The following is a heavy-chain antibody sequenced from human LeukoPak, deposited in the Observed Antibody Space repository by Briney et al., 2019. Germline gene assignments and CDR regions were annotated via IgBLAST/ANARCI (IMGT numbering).Heavy chain of an antibody. V-gene: IGHV1-2*04. CDR2: INPNSGGT. Sequence: ASVTVSCTASRYTFTGYYMHWVRPAPGQGIEWMGWINPNSGGTNYAQKFQGWVTMTRDTSISTAYMELSRLRSDDTAVYYCARGAIQLWLIGGGYFDYWGQGTLVTVSS. J-gene: IGHJ4*02. CDR1: RYTFTGYY. D-gene: IGHD5-18*01. CDR3: ARGAIQLWLIGGGYFDY.